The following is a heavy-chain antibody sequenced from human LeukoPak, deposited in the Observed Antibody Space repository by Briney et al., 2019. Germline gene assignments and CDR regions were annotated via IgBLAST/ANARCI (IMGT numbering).Heavy chain of an antibody. CDR2: IYYSGST. CDR3: AGGYGSGSYGDY. J-gene: IGHJ4*02. Sequence: SETLSLTCTVSGGSVSSGSYYWSLIRQPPGKGLEWIGYIYYSGSTNYNPSLKSRVTISVDTSKNQFSLKLSSVTAADTAVYYYAGGYGSGSYGDYWGQGTLVTVSS. V-gene: IGHV4-61*01. D-gene: IGHD3-10*01. CDR1: GGSVSSGSYY.